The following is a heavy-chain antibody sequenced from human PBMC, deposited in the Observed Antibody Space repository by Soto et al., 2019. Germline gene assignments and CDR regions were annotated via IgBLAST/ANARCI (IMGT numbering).Heavy chain of an antibody. Sequence: KSSETLSLTCTVIGDSVSSNNYYWSWIRQRPGKGLEWIGYIHYSGDSYDNPSLTSRITMSMDVSKNQFSLNLRSVTAADTAIYYCARDVNDSSGSQGFDYWGQEPWSPSPQ. CDR3: ARDVNDSSGSQGFDY. CDR1: GDSVSSNNYY. J-gene: IGHJ4*01. D-gene: IGHD3-22*01. CDR2: IHYSGDS. V-gene: IGHV4-31*03.